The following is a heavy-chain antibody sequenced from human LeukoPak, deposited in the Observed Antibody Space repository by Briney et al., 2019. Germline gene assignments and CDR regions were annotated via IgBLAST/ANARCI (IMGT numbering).Heavy chain of an antibody. Sequence: PSQTLSLTCAVSGGSISSGGYSWSWIRQPPGKGLEWIGYIYHSGSTYYNPSLKSRVTISVDRSKNQFSLKLSSVTAADTAVYYCARARPFTTIVVAPPNDAFDIWGQGTMVTVSS. D-gene: IGHD3-22*01. CDR3: ARARPFTTIVVAPPNDAFDI. CDR2: IYHSGST. CDR1: GGSISSGGYS. J-gene: IGHJ3*02. V-gene: IGHV4-30-2*01.